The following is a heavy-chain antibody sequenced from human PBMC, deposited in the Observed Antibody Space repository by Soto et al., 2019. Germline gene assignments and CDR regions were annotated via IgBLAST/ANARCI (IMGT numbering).Heavy chain of an antibody. CDR2: IRSKAYGGTT. J-gene: IGHJ5*02. V-gene: IGHV3-49*03. D-gene: IGHD6-19*01. CDR3: TRVRSSAGPPWFDL. CDR1: YA. Sequence: YAVTGSLKAQGKGIEWVVSIRSKAYGGTTEYFAYVKGSFTISRDDAKSIVYLQMNSLKTEDTAVYFCTRVRSSAGPPWFDLWGEATLVTVHS.